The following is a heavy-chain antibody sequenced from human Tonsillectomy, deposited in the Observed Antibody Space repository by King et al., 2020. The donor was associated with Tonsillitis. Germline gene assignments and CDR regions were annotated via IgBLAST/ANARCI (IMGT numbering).Heavy chain of an antibody. V-gene: IGHV4-59*01. Sequence: VQLQESGPGLVKPSETLSLTCTVSGGSISSYYWSWIRQPPGKGLEWIGYIYYSGITNYNPSLKSRVTISVDTSKNQFSLKLSSVTAADTAVYYCARDLGYSSGWYDYWGQGTLVTVSS. J-gene: IGHJ4*02. CDR2: IYYSGIT. CDR1: GGSISSYY. CDR3: ARDLGYSSGWYDY. D-gene: IGHD6-19*01.